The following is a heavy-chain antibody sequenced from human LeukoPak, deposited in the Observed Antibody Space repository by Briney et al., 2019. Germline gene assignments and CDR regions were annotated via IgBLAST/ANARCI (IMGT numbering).Heavy chain of an antibody. D-gene: IGHD3-10*01. CDR2: ISGSGGST. CDR3: AKHMVRGVIKPLYFDY. V-gene: IGHV3-23*01. J-gene: IGHJ4*02. CDR1: GFTFSSYA. Sequence: GGSLRLSXAASGFTFSSYAMSWVRQAPGKGLEWVSAISGSGGSTYYADSVKGRFTISRDNSKNTLYLQMNSLRAEDTAVYYCAKHMVRGVIKPLYFDYWGQGTLVTVSS.